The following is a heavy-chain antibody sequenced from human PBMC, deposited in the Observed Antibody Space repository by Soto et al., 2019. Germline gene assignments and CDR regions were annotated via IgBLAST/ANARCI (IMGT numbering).Heavy chain of an antibody. V-gene: IGHV4-31*03. CDR2: IYYSGST. J-gene: IGHJ6*02. CDR3: ARGGAVANIVVVPAAMGNYYYYGMDV. D-gene: IGHD2-2*01. Sequence: QVQLQESGPGLVKPSQTLSLTCTVSGGSINTGGCYWSWIRQHPGKGLEWIAYIYYSGSTYYNPSLKSRVTISVDTSKNQFSLKRSSVTAADTAVYYCARGGAVANIVVVPAAMGNYYYYGMDVWDQGTTVTVSS. CDR1: GGSINTGGCY.